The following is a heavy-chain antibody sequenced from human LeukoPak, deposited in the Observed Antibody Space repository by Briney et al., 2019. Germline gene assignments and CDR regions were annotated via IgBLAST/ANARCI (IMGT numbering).Heavy chain of an antibody. V-gene: IGHV3-23*01. CDR2: ISGSGGST. CDR3: AAQQWLENWFDP. J-gene: IGHJ5*02. D-gene: IGHD6-19*01. Sequence: GGSLRLSCAASGFTFSSYAMSWVRQAPGKGLEWVSAISGSGGSTYYADSVKGRFTNSRDNSKNTLYLQMNSLRAEDTAVYYCAAQQWLENWFDPWGQGTLVTVSS. CDR1: GFTFSSYA.